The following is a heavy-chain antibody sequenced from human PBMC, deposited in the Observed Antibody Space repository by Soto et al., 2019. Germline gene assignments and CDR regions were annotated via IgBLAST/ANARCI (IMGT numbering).Heavy chain of an antibody. CDR1: GYTFTGYY. D-gene: IGHD6-19*01. Sequence: ASVKVSCKASGYTFTGYYMHWVRQAPGQGLEWMGWINPNSGGTNCAQKFQGWVTMTRDTSISTAYMELSRLRSDDTAVYYCARDRAVAGTDGMDVWGQGTTVTVSS. CDR2: INPNSGGT. V-gene: IGHV1-2*04. J-gene: IGHJ6*02. CDR3: ARDRAVAGTDGMDV.